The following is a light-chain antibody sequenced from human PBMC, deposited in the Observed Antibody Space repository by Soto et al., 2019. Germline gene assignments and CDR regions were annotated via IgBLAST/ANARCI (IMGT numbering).Light chain of an antibody. CDR3: SSYTSSNTLV. CDR2: EVD. Sequence: QSVLAQPASVSGSPGQSTIISCTGTSSDVGGYNYVSWYQQHPGKAPKFLIYEVDNRASGASDRFSGSKSGNTASLTISGLQAEDEADYYCSSYTSSNTLVFGTGTKVTVL. J-gene: IGLJ1*01. V-gene: IGLV2-14*01. CDR1: SSDVGGYNY.